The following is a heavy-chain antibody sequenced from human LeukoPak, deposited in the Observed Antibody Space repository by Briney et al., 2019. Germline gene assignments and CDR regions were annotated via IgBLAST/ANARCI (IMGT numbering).Heavy chain of an antibody. V-gene: IGHV3-30*02. J-gene: IGHJ4*02. Sequence: PGGSLRLSCAASGFTFSSYGMHWVRQAPGKGLEWVAFIRYDGSNKYYADSVKGRFTISRDNSKNTLYLQMNSLRAEDTAVYYCAKDGVTMVRGASFDYWGQGTLVTVSS. CDR2: IRYDGSNK. CDR3: AKDGVTMVRGASFDY. CDR1: GFTFSSYG. D-gene: IGHD3-10*01.